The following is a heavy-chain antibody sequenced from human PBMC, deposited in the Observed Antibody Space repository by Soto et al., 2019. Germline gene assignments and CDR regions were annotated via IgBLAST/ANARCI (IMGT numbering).Heavy chain of an antibody. CDR1: GGYISSGGYY. J-gene: IGHJ5*02. Sequence: SETLSHTCTVSGGYISSGGYYLSWIRQPPRKSLEWIGYIYYSGSTYYSQSLKSRVTISVDTSKNQFSLKLSSVTAADTAVYYCARLLRYFDWLPPGGYNWFDPWGQGSLVTVS. V-gene: IGHV4-30-4*01. CDR3: ARLLRYFDWLPPGGYNWFDP. D-gene: IGHD3-9*01. CDR2: IYYSGST.